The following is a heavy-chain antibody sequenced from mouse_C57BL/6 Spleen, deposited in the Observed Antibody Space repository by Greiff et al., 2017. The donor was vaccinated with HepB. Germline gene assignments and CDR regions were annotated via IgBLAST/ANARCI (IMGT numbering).Heavy chain of an antibody. Sequence: QVQLQQSGAELVRPGASVTLSCKASGYTFTDYEMHWVKQTPVHGLEWIGAIDPETGGTAYNQKFKGKAILTADKSSSTAYMELRSLTSEDSAVYYCTRWDVYHPMDYWGQGTSVTVSS. CDR3: TRWDVYHPMDY. CDR2: IDPETGGT. D-gene: IGHD2-1*01. V-gene: IGHV1-15*01. CDR1: GYTFTDYE. J-gene: IGHJ4*01.